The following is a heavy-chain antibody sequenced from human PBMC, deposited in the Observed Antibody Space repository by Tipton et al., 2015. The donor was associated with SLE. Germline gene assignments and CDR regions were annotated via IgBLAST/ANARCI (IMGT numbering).Heavy chain of an antibody. CDR1: GGSFSGYY. CDR2: VDNSGST. Sequence: TLSLTCAVYGGSFSGYYWSWIRQPPGKGLEWIGEVDNSGSTNYNPSLKSRVTISVDTSKNQFSLKLSSVTAADTAVYYCATMVNYYDSRPDNWFDPWGQGTLVTVSS. V-gene: IGHV4-34*01. CDR3: ATMVNYYDSRPDNWFDP. J-gene: IGHJ5*02. D-gene: IGHD3-22*01.